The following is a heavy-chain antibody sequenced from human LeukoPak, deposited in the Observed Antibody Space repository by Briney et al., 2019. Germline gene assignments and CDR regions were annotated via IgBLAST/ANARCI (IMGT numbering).Heavy chain of an antibody. V-gene: IGHV1-69*01. D-gene: IGHD4-17*01. Sequence: SVKVSCKASGGTFSSYAISWVRQAPGQGLEWMGGIIPIFGTANYAQKFQGRVTITADESTGTAYMELSSLRSEDTAVYYCARGRVRGDYGDWYYFDYWGQGTLVTVSS. J-gene: IGHJ4*02. CDR2: IIPIFGTA. CDR1: GGTFSSYA. CDR3: ARGRVRGDYGDWYYFDY.